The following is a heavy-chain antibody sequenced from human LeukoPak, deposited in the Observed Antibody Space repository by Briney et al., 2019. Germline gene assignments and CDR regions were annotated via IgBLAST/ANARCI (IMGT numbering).Heavy chain of an antibody. Sequence: GASVQVSCKASGYMLTGYYMHWVRQAPGRGLEWMGRINPNSGGTNFAQKFQGRVTMTRDTSISTAYMDLSRLRSDDTAVYYCAITDGGDPPVEWGQGTLVTVSS. CDR2: INPNSGGT. V-gene: IGHV1-2*06. D-gene: IGHD2-21*02. CDR1: GYMLTGYY. CDR3: AITDGGDPPVE. J-gene: IGHJ4*02.